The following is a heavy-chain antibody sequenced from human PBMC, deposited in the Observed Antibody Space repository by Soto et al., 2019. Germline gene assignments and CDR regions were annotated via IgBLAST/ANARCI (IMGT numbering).Heavy chain of an antibody. V-gene: IGHV4-61*01. CDR3: ARDSESCGGDCYYLAY. CDR2: IFYSGGT. CDR1: GGSVSRGTHF. D-gene: IGHD2-21*02. J-gene: IGHJ4*02. Sequence: SETLSLTCTVSGGSVSRGTHFWSWIRQPPGKRLEWIGYIFYSGGTSYNPSLKSRVTISVDKSKNQFSLKLTSVTAADTAVYYCARDSESCGGDCYYLAYWGQGTLVTVSS.